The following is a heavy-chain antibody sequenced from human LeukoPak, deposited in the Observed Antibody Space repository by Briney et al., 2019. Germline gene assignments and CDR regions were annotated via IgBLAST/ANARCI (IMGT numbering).Heavy chain of an antibody. D-gene: IGHD3-9*01. CDR3: ARHYYDILTGDYWYFDL. CDR1: GGSISSYY. CDR2: IYYSGST. Sequence: SETLSLTCTVSGGSISSYYWSWIRQPPGKGLEWIGYIYYSGSTNYSPSLKSRVTISVDTSKNQFSLKLSSVTAADTAVYYCARHYYDILTGDYWYFDLWGRGTLVTVSS. J-gene: IGHJ2*01. V-gene: IGHV4-59*08.